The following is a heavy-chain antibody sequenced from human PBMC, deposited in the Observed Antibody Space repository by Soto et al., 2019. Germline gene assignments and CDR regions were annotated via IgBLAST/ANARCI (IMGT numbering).Heavy chain of an antibody. V-gene: IGHV1-69*13. J-gene: IGHJ4*02. CDR2: IIPIFGTA. CDR1: GYTFTNYA. CDR3: ARAPKGTAWLDY. Sequence: GASVKVSCKASGYTFTNYAMHWVRQAPGQRLEWMGGIIPIFGTANYAQKFQGRVTITADESTSTAYMELSSLRSEDTAVYYCARAPKGTAWLDYWGQGTLVTVSS.